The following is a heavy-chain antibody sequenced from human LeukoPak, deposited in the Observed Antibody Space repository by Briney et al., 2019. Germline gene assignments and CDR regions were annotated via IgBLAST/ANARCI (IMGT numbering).Heavy chain of an antibody. J-gene: IGHJ4*02. CDR3: ASGETYYDILTDYSDY. D-gene: IGHD3-9*01. Sequence: GGSLRLSCVASGVTFSTYVVYSVCPAPRKGLEWVWSFSCSSIYINDADSVKGKFTNSRDNAKKSLYLQKNSLRDDGTAVYYCASGETYYDILTDYSDYWGQGTLVTVSS. CDR2: FSCSSIYI. V-gene: IGHV3-21*01. CDR1: GVTFSTYV.